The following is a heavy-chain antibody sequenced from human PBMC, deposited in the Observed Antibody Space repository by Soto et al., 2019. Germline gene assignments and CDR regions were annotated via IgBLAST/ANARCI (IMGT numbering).Heavy chain of an antibody. V-gene: IGHV4-34*01. CDR1: GGSFRNYY. CDR2: VNHSGEA. CDR3: TRVERFPRCCFDP. J-gene: IGHJ5*02. D-gene: IGHD6-13*01. Sequence: KPSETLSLTCGVYGGSFRNYYWIWVRQPPGKGLEWIGEVNHSGEATYNPSLQSRVTISLDTSNNHFSLKMTSLTAAETALYFCTRVERFPRCCFDPWCQGTQVTASS.